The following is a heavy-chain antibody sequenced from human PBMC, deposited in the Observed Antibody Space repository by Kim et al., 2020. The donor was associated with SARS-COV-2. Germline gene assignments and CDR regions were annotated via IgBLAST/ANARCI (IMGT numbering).Heavy chain of an antibody. J-gene: IGHJ4*02. CDR1: GFTFSSYA. Sequence: GGSLRLSCAASGFTFSSYAMHWVRQAPGKGLEWVAVISYDGSNKYYADSVKGRFTISRDNSKNTLYLQMNSLRAEDTAVYYCASLPEGVVVVAATPYDRESWGQGTLVTVSS. V-gene: IGHV3-30*04. CDR3: ASLPEGVVVVAATPYDRES. CDR2: ISYDGSNK. D-gene: IGHD2-15*01.